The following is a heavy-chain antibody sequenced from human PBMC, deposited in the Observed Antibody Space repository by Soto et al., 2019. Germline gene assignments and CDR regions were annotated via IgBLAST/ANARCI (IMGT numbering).Heavy chain of an antibody. J-gene: IGHJ4*02. V-gene: IGHV1-69*06. CDR1: GGTFSSYA. D-gene: IGHD3-22*01. Sequence: QVQLVQSGAEVKKPGSSVKVSCKASGGTFSSYAISWVRQAPGQGHEWMGGIIPIFGTANYAQKFQGRVTITADKSTSTAYMELSSLRSEDTAVYYCARGYYYDSSGYYSYFDYWGQGTLVTVSS. CDR2: IIPIFGTA. CDR3: ARGYYYDSSGYYSYFDY.